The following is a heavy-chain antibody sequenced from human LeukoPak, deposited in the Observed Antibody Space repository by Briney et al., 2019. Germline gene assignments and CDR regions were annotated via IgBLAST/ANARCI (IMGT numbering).Heavy chain of an antibody. J-gene: IGHJ4*02. V-gene: IGHV3-74*01. CDR1: GFTFSTYW. CDR3: AKDLFDY. CDR2: ISSDGSNT. Sequence: TGGSLRLSCAASGFTFSTYWMHWVRQAPGKGLVWVSRISSDGSNTNYADSVKGRFTISRDNSKNTLYLQMNSLRAEDTAVYYCAKDLFDYWGQGTLVTVSS. D-gene: IGHD2-21*01.